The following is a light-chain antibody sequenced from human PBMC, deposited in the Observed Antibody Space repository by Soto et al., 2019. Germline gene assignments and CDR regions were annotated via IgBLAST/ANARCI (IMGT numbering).Light chain of an antibody. V-gene: IGLV1-40*01. CDR1: SSNSGAGYD. Sequence: QSALTQPPSVSGAPGQSVTISCTGSSSNSGAGYDVHWYQQVPGTAPKLLIYANNNRLSGVPDRFSGSKSGASASLAITGLQAEDEADYYCQSYDNRLNDYVFGTGTKLTVL. J-gene: IGLJ1*01. CDR3: QSYDNRLNDYV. CDR2: ANN.